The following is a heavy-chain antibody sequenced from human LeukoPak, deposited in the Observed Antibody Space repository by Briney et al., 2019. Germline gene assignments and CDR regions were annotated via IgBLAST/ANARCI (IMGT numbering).Heavy chain of an antibody. Sequence: PGGSLRLSCAASGFTFNKAWMNWVRQAPGKGLEWVSSISNSGGSTYYADSVKGRFTISRDNSKNTLYLQMNSLRAEDTAVYYCAKEGFDSWGQGTLVTVSS. CDR2: ISNSGGST. V-gene: IGHV3-23*01. J-gene: IGHJ4*02. CDR1: GFTFNKAW. CDR3: AKEGFDS.